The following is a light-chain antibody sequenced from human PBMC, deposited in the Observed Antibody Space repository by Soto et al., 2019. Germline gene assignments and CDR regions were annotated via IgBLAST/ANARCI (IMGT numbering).Light chain of an antibody. CDR1: QSVNSN. V-gene: IGKV3-15*01. J-gene: IGKJ1*01. CDR3: QQYNSWPRT. CDR2: GAS. Sequence: IVMTQSPAPLSVSPGERATLSCRASQSVNSNLAWYQQKPGQAPRLLIYGASTRATGIPARFSGSGSGTESTLTISSLQSEDFAVYYCQQYNSWPRTFGQGTKVDIK.